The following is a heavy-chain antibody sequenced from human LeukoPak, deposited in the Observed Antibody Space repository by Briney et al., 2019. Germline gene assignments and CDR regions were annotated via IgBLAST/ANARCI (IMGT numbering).Heavy chain of an antibody. J-gene: IGHJ4*02. CDR2: ISYDGSNK. V-gene: IGHV3-30*03. CDR3: ARGYCSGDCFTLFDY. Sequence: GGSLRLSCAASGFTFSSYGMHWVRQAPGKGLEWVAVISYDGSNKYYEDSVKGRFTFSRDNSKNTLYLQMNSLRAEDTAVYYCARGYCSGDCFTLFDYWGQGTLVTVSS. D-gene: IGHD2-21*02. CDR1: GFTFSSYG.